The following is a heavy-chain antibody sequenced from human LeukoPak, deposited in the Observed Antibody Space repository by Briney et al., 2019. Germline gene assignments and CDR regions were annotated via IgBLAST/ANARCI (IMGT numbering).Heavy chain of an antibody. CDR2: IYAADSDT. D-gene: IGHD3-9*01. CDR3: AKRLKRLGAYDX. Sequence: GESLKISCKGSGYDFTTNWIAWVRQKPGKGLEWMGIIYAADSDTRYSPSFQGQVSISVDKSINTAYLQWSSLKASDSAIYFCAKRLKRLGAYDXXXXGTLVSVSS. J-gene: IGHJ3*01. V-gene: IGHV5-51*01. CDR1: GYDFTTNW.